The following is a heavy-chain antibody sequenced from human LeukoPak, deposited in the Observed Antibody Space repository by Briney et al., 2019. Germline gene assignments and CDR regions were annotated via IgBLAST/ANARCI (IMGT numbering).Heavy chain of an antibody. CDR1: GGSFSGYY. D-gene: IGHD3-10*01. Sequence: SETLSLTYAVYGGSFSGYYWSWIRQPPGKGLEWIGEINHSGSTNYNPSLKSRVTISVDTSKNQFSLKLSSVTAADTAVYYCARGPGLLWFGELFPYYFDYWGQGTLVTVSS. CDR3: ARGPGLLWFGELFPYYFDY. V-gene: IGHV4-34*01. J-gene: IGHJ4*02. CDR2: INHSGST.